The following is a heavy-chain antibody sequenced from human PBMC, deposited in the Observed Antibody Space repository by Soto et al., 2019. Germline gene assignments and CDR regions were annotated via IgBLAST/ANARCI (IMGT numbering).Heavy chain of an antibody. J-gene: IGHJ5*02. CDR2: ISYDGSNK. CDR3: ARVDGVYYDSSGYYSGGSWFDP. D-gene: IGHD3-22*01. CDR1: GFTFSSYA. V-gene: IGHV3-30-3*01. Sequence: PGGSLRLSCAASGFTFSSYAMHWVRQAPGKGLEWVAVISYDGSNKYYADSVKGRFTISRDNSKNTLYLQMNSLRAEDTAVYYCARVDGVYYDSSGYYSGGSWFDPWGQGTLVTVS.